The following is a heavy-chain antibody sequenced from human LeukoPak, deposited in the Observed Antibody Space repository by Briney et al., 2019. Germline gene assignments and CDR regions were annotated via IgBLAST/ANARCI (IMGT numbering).Heavy chain of an antibody. CDR1: GFTFSSYS. CDR2: ISYDGSNK. CDR3: ARAYYSSSWFPGPFDY. V-gene: IGHV3-30*04. J-gene: IGHJ4*02. D-gene: IGHD6-13*01. Sequence: WRSLRLSCAASGFTFSSYSMHWVRQAPGKGLEWVAGISYDGSNKYYADSAKGRCTISRDNSKNTLYLHMTTLRAEDTALYYCARAYYSSSWFPGPFDYWGPGTLVTASS.